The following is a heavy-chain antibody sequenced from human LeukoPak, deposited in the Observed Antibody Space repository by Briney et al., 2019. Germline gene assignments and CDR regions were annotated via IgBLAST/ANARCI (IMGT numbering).Heavy chain of an antibody. CDR2: ISSSSSYI. CDR1: GFTFSSYS. D-gene: IGHD3-10*01. J-gene: IGHJ4*02. Sequence: GGSLRLFCAASGFTFSSYSMNWVRQAPGKGLEWVSSISSSSSYIYYADSVKGRFTISRDNAKNSLYLQMNSLRAEDTAVYYCARGSGIWFGELVDYWGQGTLVTVSS. CDR3: ARGSGIWFGELVDY. V-gene: IGHV3-21*01.